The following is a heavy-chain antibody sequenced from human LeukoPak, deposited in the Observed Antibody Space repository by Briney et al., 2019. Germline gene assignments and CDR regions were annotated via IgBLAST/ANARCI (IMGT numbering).Heavy chain of an antibody. CDR3: ARQGRNLDTSSTRTFDI. V-gene: IGHV5-51*01. CDR1: GYIFSNHW. Sequence: GESLKISCQGSGYIFSNHWIGWVRQMPRKGLDYMGIIYPGDSDTRYSPSFRGQVTISADKSIGATFLQWSSLKASDTAMYYCARQGRNLDTSSTRTFDIWGQGTMVTVSS. CDR2: IYPGDSDT. D-gene: IGHD1/OR15-1a*01. J-gene: IGHJ3*02.